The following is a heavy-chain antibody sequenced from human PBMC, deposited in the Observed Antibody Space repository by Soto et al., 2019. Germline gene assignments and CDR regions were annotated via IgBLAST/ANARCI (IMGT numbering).Heavy chain of an antibody. CDR1: GGAVSTGSYD. V-gene: IGHV4-61*01. J-gene: IGHJ6*02. Sequence: TLSLTCAVSGGAVSTGSYDWGWIRQPPGKGLEWIGKIFFTGSAHYNPSLRNRVTMSVDTSKDQFSLTLTSVTAADTAVYYCARDGHGMDVWGQGTTVTVS. CDR2: IFFTGSA. CDR3: ARDGHGMDV.